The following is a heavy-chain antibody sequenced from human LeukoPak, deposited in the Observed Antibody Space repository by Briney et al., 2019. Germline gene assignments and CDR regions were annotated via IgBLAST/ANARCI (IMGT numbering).Heavy chain of an antibody. CDR2: IKQDGSEK. J-gene: IGHJ3*02. D-gene: IGHD1-26*01. V-gene: IGHV3-7*01. CDR3: ARDPRARGSYLYAFDI. Sequence: GGSLRLSCAASGFTFSSYWMSWVRQAPGKGLEWVANIKQDGSEKYYVDSVKGRFTISRDNAKNSLYLQMNSLRAEDTAVYYCARDPRARGSYLYAFDIWGQGTLVTVSS. CDR1: GFTFSSYW.